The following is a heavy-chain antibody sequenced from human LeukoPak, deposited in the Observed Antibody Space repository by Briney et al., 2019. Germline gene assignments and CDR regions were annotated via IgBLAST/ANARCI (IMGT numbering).Heavy chain of an antibody. CDR3: ARSSLHDYGDYWFDP. D-gene: IGHD4-17*01. CDR1: GYTFTGYY. J-gene: IGHJ5*02. V-gene: IGHV1-2*02. CDR2: INPNSGGT. Sequence: ASVKVSCKASGYTFTGYYMHWVRQAPGQGLEWMGWINPNSGGTNYAQKFQGRVTMTTDTSTSTAYMELRSLRSDDTAVYYCARSSLHDYGDYWFDPWGQGTLVTVSS.